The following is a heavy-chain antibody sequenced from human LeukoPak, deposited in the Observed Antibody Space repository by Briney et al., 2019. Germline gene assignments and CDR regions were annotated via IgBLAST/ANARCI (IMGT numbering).Heavy chain of an antibody. J-gene: IGHJ4*02. Sequence: GGSLRLSCAASGFTFSNAWMSWVRQAPGKGLEWVGRIKSKTDGGTTDYAAPVKGRFTISRDDSKNTLYLQMNSLKTEDTAVYYCTTAFPGLLRYFDWLLTNPDYGGQGTLVTVSS. V-gene: IGHV3-15*01. D-gene: IGHD3-9*01. CDR1: GFTFSNAW. CDR2: IKSKTDGGTT. CDR3: TTAFPGLLRYFDWLLTNPDY.